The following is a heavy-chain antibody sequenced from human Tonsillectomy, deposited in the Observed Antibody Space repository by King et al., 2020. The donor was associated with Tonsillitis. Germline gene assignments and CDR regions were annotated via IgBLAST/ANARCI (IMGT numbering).Heavy chain of an antibody. CDR3: ATKGYGGIGFDALDI. J-gene: IGHJ3*02. D-gene: IGHD4-23*01. Sequence: LQLQESGPGLVKPSQTLSLTCTVSGGSISSGGYYWSWIRQHPGKGLEWIGYIYYSGSTYYNPSLKSRVTISVDTSKNQFSLKLSSVTAADTAVYYCATKGYGGIGFDALDIWGQGTMVTVSS. V-gene: IGHV4-31*03. CDR1: GGSISSGGYY. CDR2: IYYSGST.